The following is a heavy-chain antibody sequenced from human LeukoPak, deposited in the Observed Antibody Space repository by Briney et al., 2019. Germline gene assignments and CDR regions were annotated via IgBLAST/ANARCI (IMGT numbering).Heavy chain of an antibody. Sequence: GESLKISCKGSGYSFTKNWIAWVRQMPGKGLEWMGIIYPGDSDTRYSPSFQGQVTISADKSISTAYLQWSSLKASDTAMYYCARSTTVTIFDYWGQGTLVTVSS. CDR3: ARSTTVTIFDY. CDR1: GYSFTKNW. D-gene: IGHD4-17*01. CDR2: IYPGDSDT. V-gene: IGHV5-51*01. J-gene: IGHJ4*02.